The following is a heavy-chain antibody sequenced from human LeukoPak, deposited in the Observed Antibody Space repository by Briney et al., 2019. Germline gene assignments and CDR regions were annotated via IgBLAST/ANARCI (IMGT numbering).Heavy chain of an antibody. D-gene: IGHD1-26*01. J-gene: IGHJ3*02. CDR1: GFTFSSYA. CDR2: ISYDGSNK. Sequence: GGSLRLSCAASGFTFSSYAMHWVRQAPGEGLEWVAVISYDGSNKYYADSVKGRFTISRDNSKNTLYLQMNSLRAEDTAVYYCAREGSGDAFDIWGQGTMVTVSS. V-gene: IGHV3-30-3*01. CDR3: AREGSGDAFDI.